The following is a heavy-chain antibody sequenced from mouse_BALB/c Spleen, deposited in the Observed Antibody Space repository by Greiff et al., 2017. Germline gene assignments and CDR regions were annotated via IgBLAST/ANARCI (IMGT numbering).Heavy chain of an antibody. CDR2: IYPGDGDT. CDR1: GYAFSSSW. J-gene: IGHJ4*01. D-gene: IGHD2-4*01. CDR3: ARSPRYYDYESYAMDY. V-gene: IGHV1-82*01. Sequence: QVQLQQSGPELVKPGASVKISCKASGYAFSSSWMNWVKQRPGQGLEWIGRIYPGDGDTNYNGKFKGKATLTADKSSSTAYMQLSSLTSVDSAVYFCARSPRYYDYESYAMDYWGQGTSVTVSS.